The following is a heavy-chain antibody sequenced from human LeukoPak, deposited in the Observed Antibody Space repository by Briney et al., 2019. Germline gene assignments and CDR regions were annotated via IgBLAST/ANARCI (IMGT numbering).Heavy chain of an antibody. CDR1: GFTFSSYW. V-gene: IGHV3-74*01. CDR2: INTDGSSR. Sequence: TGGSLRLSCAASGFTFSSYWMHWVRQAPGKGLVWVSRINTDGSSRNYADSVKGRFTISRDNAKNTLYLQMNSLRAEDTAVYFCARDRGYNAFDIWGQGTMVTVSS. D-gene: IGHD3-16*02. CDR3: ARDRGYNAFDI. J-gene: IGHJ3*02.